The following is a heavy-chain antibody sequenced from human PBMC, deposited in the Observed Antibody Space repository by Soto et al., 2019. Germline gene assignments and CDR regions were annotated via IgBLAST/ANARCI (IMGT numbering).Heavy chain of an antibody. V-gene: IGHV1-46*03. CDR2: INPSGGST. Sequence: ASVKVSCKASGYTFTSYYMHWVRQAPGQGLEWMGIINPSGGSTSYAQKFQGRVTMTRDTSTSTVYMELSSLRSEDTAVYYCARDWDASSVTTPVDYYYYMDVWGKGATVTVSS. J-gene: IGHJ6*03. D-gene: IGHD4-17*01. CDR1: GYTFTSYY. CDR3: ARDWDASSVTTPVDYYYYMDV.